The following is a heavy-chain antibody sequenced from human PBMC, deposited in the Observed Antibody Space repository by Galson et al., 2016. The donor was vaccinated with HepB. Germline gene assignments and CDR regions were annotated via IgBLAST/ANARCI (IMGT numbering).Heavy chain of an antibody. V-gene: IGHV3-21*01. CDR1: GFTFRSYS. D-gene: IGHD3-10*01. CDR2: ISSTSSYI. CDR3: AKAMTPWSQGVAFDI. Sequence: SLRLSCAASGFTFRSYSVTWVRQAPGKGLEWVSFISSTSSYIYYADSVKGRFTISRDNAKNSLYLQMNSLRAEDTAVYYCAKAMTPWSQGVAFDIWGQGTMVTVSS. J-gene: IGHJ3*02.